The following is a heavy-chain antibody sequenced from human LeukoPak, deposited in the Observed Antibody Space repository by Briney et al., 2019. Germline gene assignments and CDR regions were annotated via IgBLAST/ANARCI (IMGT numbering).Heavy chain of an antibody. D-gene: IGHD3-16*02. CDR1: GGSISSSSYY. Sequence: SETLSLTCTVSGGSISSSSYYWGWIRQPPGKGLEWIGSIYYSGSTYYNPSLKSRVTISVDTSNNQFSLKLSSVTAADTAVYYCARGGVIEGHFDYWGQGTLVTVSS. CDR3: ARGGVIEGHFDY. CDR2: IYYSGST. J-gene: IGHJ4*02. V-gene: IGHV4-39*07.